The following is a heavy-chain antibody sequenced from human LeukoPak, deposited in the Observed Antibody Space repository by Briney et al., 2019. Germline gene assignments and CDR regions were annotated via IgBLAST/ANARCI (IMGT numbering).Heavy chain of an antibody. D-gene: IGHD3-3*01. CDR1: GFSFSRYT. CDR2: ISSSSTTI. Sequence: GGSLRLSCAASGFSFSRYTMSWVRQAPGKGLEWISYISSSSTTIKYADSVKGRFIISRDNAKNSVYLQMNSLRAEDTAVYYCARDRPTPLEALDVWGQGTTVTVSS. J-gene: IGHJ6*02. CDR3: ARDRPTPLEALDV. V-gene: IGHV3-48*01.